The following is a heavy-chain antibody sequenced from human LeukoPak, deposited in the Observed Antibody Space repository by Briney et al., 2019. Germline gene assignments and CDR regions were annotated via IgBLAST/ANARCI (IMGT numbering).Heavy chain of an antibody. V-gene: IGHV3-33*08. CDR3: AREGIAAAGTLDY. CDR2: IWYDGSNK. Sequence: PGGSLRLSCAASGFTFSSYSMNWVRQAPGKGLEWVAVIWYDGSNKYYADSVKGRFTISRDNSKNTLYLQMNSLRAEDTAVYYCAREGIAAAGTLDYWGQGTLVTVSS. J-gene: IGHJ4*02. D-gene: IGHD6-13*01. CDR1: GFTFSSYS.